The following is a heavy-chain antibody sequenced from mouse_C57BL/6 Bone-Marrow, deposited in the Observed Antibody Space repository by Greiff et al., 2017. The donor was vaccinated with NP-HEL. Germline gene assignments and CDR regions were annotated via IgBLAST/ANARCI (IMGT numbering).Heavy chain of an antibody. CDR2: IDPSDSYT. J-gene: IGHJ4*01. CDR3: ARETAQASMDY. D-gene: IGHD3-2*02. CDR1: GYTFTSYW. V-gene: IGHV1-50*01. Sequence: QVQLQQPGAELVKPGASVKLSCKASGYTFTSYWMQWVKQRPGQGLEWIGEIDPSDSYTNYNQKFKGKATFTVDTSSSTAYMQLSSLTSEDSAVYYGARETAQASMDYWGQGTSVTVSS.